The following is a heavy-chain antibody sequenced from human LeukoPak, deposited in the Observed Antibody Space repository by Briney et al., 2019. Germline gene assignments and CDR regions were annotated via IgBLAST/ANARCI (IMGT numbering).Heavy chain of an antibody. CDR1: GGSFSGYY. D-gene: IGHD1-26*01. CDR2: INHSGST. CDR3: ARVTVGATRLGAYFDY. Sequence: KPSETLSLTCAVYGGSFSGYYWSWIRQPPGKGLEWIGEINHSGSTNYNPSLKSRVTISVDTSKNQFSLKLSSVTAADTAVYYCARVTVGATRLGAYFDYWGQGTLVTVSS. V-gene: IGHV4-34*01. J-gene: IGHJ4*02.